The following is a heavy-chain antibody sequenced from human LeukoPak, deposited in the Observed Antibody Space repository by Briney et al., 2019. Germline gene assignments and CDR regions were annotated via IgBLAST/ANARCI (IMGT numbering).Heavy chain of an antibody. V-gene: IGHV1-69*06. CDR2: IIPIFGTA. J-gene: IGHJ3*02. CDR3: AREADGSNAFDI. D-gene: IGHD4-23*01. CDR1: GGTFSSYA. Sequence: SVKVSCKASGGTFSSYAISWVRQAPGQGLEWMGGIIPIFGTANYAQKFQGRVTITADKSTSTAYMELSSLRSEDTAEYYCAREADGSNAFDIWGQGTMVTVSS.